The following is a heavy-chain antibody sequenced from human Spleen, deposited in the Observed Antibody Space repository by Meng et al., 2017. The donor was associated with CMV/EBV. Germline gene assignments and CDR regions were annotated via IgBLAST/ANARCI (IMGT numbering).Heavy chain of an antibody. J-gene: IGHJ4*02. V-gene: IGHV1-2*02. CDR2: MKTKSGAT. CDR3: TRVRGHYDYRPLSY. Sequence: ASGYTCIGYHIHWVREATGQGLEWMGWMKTKSGATKSAKKFQGRVTMTRDSSISTAYLELSTLRSDDTALYYCTRVRGHYDYRPLSYWGQGTLVTVSS. CDR1: GYTCIGYH. D-gene: IGHD5-12*01.